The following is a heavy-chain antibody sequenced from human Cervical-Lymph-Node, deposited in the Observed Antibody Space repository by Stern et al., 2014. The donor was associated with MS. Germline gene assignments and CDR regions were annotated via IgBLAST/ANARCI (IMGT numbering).Heavy chain of an antibody. CDR3: ARVTGVGAFDM. D-gene: IGHD5-18*01. CDR1: GYTFDNYG. V-gene: IGHV1-18*01. J-gene: IGHJ3*02. Sequence: QVQLVQSGPEVQKPGASVRISCKSSGYTFDNYGISWVRQAPGQGLEWMGRITAHNGKTTHDQKVLGRVTMTTNTSAATGYMELRSLRYDDTAIYYCARVTGVGAFDMWGQGTMVTVSS. CDR2: ITAHNGKT.